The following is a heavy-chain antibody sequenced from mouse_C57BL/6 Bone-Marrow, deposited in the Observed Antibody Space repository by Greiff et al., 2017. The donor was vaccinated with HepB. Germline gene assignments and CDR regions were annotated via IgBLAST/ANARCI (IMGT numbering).Heavy chain of an antibody. Sequence: EVKLLESGGGLVQPGGSMKLSCVASGFTFSNYWMNWVRQSPEKGLEWVAQIRLKSDNYATHYAESVKGRFTISRDDSKSSVYLQMNNLRAEDTGIYYCTGWTGTGDYFDYWGQGTTLTVSS. D-gene: IGHD4-1*01. CDR1: GFTFSNYW. CDR3: TGWTGTGDYFDY. J-gene: IGHJ2*01. V-gene: IGHV6-3*01. CDR2: IRLKSDNYAT.